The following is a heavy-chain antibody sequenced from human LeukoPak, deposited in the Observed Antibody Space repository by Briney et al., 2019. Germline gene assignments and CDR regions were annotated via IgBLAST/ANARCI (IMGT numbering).Heavy chain of an antibody. V-gene: IGHV4-59*01. CDR2: IHYSGST. D-gene: IGHD5-18*01. Sequence: SETLSLTCTVSGDSISTYYWSWIRHTPGKGLEWIGYIHYSGSTNYNPSLKSRVTISVDTSRNHFSLKLRSVTAADTAVYYCARRRGRSFGFDHWGQGTLVTVSS. CDR3: ARRRGRSFGFDH. J-gene: IGHJ4*02. CDR1: GDSISTYY.